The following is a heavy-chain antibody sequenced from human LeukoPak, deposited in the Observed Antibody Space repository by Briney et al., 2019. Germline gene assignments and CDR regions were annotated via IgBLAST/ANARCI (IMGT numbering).Heavy chain of an antibody. CDR3: AREFYYDILTGYYSRVRFDP. V-gene: IGHV1-46*01. CDR2: INPSGGST. D-gene: IGHD3-9*01. CDR1: GYTFTSYY. Sequence: ASVKVSCKASGYTFTSYYMHWVRQAPEQGLEWMGIINPSGGSTSYAQKFQGRVTMTRDTSTSTVYMELSSLRSEDTAVYYCAREFYYDILTGYYSRVRFDPWGQGTLVTVSS. J-gene: IGHJ5*02.